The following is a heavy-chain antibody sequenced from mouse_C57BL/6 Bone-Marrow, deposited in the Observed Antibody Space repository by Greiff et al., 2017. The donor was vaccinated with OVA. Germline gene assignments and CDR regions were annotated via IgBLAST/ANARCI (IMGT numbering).Heavy chain of an antibody. CDR1: GFTFSSYA. J-gene: IGHJ4*01. D-gene: IGHD1-1*01. Sequence: EVQLVESGEGLVKPGGSLKLSCAASGFTFSSYAMSWVRQTPEKRLEWVAYISSGGDYIYYADTVKGRFTISRDNARNTLYLQMSSLKSEDTAMYYCTRGSITTVVAKYYAMDDWGQGTSVTVSS. CDR2: ISSGGDYI. V-gene: IGHV5-9-1*02. CDR3: TRGSITTVVAKYYAMDD.